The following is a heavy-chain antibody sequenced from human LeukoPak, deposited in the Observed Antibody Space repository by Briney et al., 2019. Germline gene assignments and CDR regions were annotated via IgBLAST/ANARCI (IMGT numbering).Heavy chain of an antibody. Sequence: ASVKVSCKASGFTFTSSAVQWVRQARGQRLEWIGWIVVGSGNTNYAQKFQGRVTMTRDTSTSTVYMELSSLRSEDTAVYYCARSLGAMVRYYFDYWGQGTLVTVSA. D-gene: IGHD3-10*01. CDR1: GFTFTSSA. V-gene: IGHV1-58*01. CDR2: IVVGSGNT. CDR3: ARSLGAMVRYYFDY. J-gene: IGHJ4*02.